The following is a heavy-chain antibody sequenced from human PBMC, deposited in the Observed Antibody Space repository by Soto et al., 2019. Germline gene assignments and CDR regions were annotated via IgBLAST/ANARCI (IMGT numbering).Heavy chain of an antibody. CDR2: IIPIFGTA. CDR3: ARDGSEMDTIVY. V-gene: IGHV1-69*13. CDR1: GGTFSSYA. J-gene: IGHJ4*02. D-gene: IGHD5-18*01. Sequence: SVKVSCKASGGTFSSYAISWVRQAPGQGLEWMGGIIPIFGTANYAQKFQGRVTITADESTSTAYMELSSLRSEDTAVYYCARDGSEMDTIVYWDQGTLVTVSS.